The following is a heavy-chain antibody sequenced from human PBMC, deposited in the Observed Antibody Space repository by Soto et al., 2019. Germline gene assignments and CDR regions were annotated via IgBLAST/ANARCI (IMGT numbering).Heavy chain of an antibody. J-gene: IGHJ5*02. V-gene: IGHV1-69*13. CDR2: IIPIFGTA. CDR1: GGTFSSYA. CDR3: ARTAGYSSGWYHWFDP. D-gene: IGHD6-19*01. Sequence: GASVKVSCKASGGTFSSYAISWVRQAPGQGLEWMGGIIPIFGTANYAQKFQGRVTITADESTSTAYMELSSLRSEDTAVYYCARTAGYSSGWYHWFDPWGQGTLVTVS.